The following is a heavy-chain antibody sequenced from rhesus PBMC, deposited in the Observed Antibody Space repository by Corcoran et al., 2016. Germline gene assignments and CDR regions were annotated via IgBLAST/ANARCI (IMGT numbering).Heavy chain of an antibody. CDR1: GGSISDDYY. CDR2: IYGSGSST. J-gene: IGHJ4*01. Sequence: QVQLQESGPGLVKPSETLSLTCAVSGGSISDDYYWSWIRQAPGKGLEWIGYIYGSGSSTNYNPSLKSRVTLSVDTSKNQLSLKLSSVTTVDTAVYYCARDLTYSSGWYGFDYWGQGVLVTVSS. CDR3: ARDLTYSSGWYGFDY. V-gene: IGHV4S11*01. D-gene: IGHD6-31*01.